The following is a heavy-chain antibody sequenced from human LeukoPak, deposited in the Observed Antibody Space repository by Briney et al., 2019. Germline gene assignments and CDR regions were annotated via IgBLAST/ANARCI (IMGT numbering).Heavy chain of an antibody. J-gene: IGHJ4*02. Sequence: ASVEVSCKASGYTFTSYGISWVRQAPGQGLEWMGWISAYNGNTNYAQKLQGRVTMTTDTSTSTAYMELRSLRSDDTAVYYCARVMDYYDSSGYYYYWGQGTLVTVSS. CDR2: ISAYNGNT. CDR3: ARVMDYYDSSGYYYY. D-gene: IGHD3-22*01. V-gene: IGHV1-18*01. CDR1: GYTFTSYG.